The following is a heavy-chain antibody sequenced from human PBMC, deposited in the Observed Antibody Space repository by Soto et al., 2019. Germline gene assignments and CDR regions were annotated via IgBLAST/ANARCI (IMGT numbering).Heavy chain of an antibody. J-gene: IGHJ6*02. D-gene: IGHD3-3*01. V-gene: IGHV1-18*04. CDR3: ARDRMWNYDFWSGYSPYYYYGMDA. CDR2: ISAYNGNT. CDR1: GYTFTSYG. Sequence: ASVKVSCKASGYTFTSYGISWVRQAPGQGLECMGWISAYNGNTNYAQKLQGRVTMTTDTSTSTAYMELRSLRSDDTAVYYCARDRMWNYDFWSGYSPYYYYGMDAWGQGTTVTVSS.